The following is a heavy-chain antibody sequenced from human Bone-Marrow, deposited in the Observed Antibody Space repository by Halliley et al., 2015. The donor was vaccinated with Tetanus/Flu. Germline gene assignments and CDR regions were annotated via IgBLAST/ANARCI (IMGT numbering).Heavy chain of an antibody. CDR3: ARIDYDHDGSEYFLGGGPRLHWYFDV. J-gene: IGHJ2*01. V-gene: IGHV4-59*02. CDR1: GDSVTKSY. CDR2: VYYTGIT. D-gene: IGHD3-22*01. Sequence: TLSLTCTVSGDSVTKSYWSWIRQPPGRGLEWIGYVYYTGITSYNPSLKSRVSISLDTSENHFSLSLTSVTAADTAVYYCARIDYDHDGSEYFLGGGPRLHWYFDVWGRGALVTVSS.